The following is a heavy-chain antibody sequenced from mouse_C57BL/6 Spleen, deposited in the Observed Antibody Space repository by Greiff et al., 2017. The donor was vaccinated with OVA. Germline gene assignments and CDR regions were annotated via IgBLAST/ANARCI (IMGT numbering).Heavy chain of an antibody. Sequence: EVQRVESGGGLVQPGGSLSLSCAASGFTFTDYYMSWVHQPPGKALEWLGFIRNKANGYTTEYSVSVKGQFTISRDKSQSIIYLQMNALRAEDSTTYYCARYPELTGTYYFDYWGQGTTLTVSS. CDR1: GFTFTDYY. CDR2: IRNKANGYTT. J-gene: IGHJ2*01. V-gene: IGHV7-3*01. CDR3: ARYPELTGTYYFDY. D-gene: IGHD4-1*01.